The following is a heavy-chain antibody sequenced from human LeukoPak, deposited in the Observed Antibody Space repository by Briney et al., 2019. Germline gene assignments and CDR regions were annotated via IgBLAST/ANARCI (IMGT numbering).Heavy chain of an antibody. CDR1: GGTFSSYA. J-gene: IGHJ6*02. D-gene: IGHD3-10*01. CDR3: ASSYGSGSSTYYYYGLDV. Sequence: GASVKVSCKASGGTFSSYAIGWVRQAPGQGLEWMGRIIPIFGIANYAQKFQGRVTITADKSTSTAYMELSSLRSEDTAVYYCASSYGSGSSTYYYYGLDVWGQGTTVTVSS. CDR2: IIPIFGIA. V-gene: IGHV1-69*04.